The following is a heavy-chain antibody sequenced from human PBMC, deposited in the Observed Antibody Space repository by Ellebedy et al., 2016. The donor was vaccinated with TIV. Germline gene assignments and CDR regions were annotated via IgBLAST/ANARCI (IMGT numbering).Heavy chain of an antibody. CDR1: AFSFSSYW. V-gene: IGHV3-7*01. D-gene: IGHD4-17*01. J-gene: IGHJ3*02. Sequence: GGSLRISCAASAFSFSSYWMTWVRQAPGKGLEWAANINQDGSEKHYVDSVEGRFTLSRDNAKKSLSLPLISLRAEDTAVYYCASDGSYGDFLSPTHAFENWGQGTMVIVSS. CDR3: ASDGSYGDFLSPTHAFEN. CDR2: INQDGSEK.